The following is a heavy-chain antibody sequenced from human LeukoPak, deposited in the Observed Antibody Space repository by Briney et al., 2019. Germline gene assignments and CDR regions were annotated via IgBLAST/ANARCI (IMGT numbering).Heavy chain of an antibody. V-gene: IGHV3-23*01. CDR2: ISGSGGST. Sequence: PGGSLRLSCAASGFTFSSYAMSWVRQAPGKGLEWVSAISGSGGSTYYADSVKGRLTISRDNSKNTLYLQMNSLRAEDTAVYYCAKDWGYSYGETYWGQGTLVTVSS. CDR1: GFTFSSYA. D-gene: IGHD5-18*01. J-gene: IGHJ4*02. CDR3: AKDWGYSYGETY.